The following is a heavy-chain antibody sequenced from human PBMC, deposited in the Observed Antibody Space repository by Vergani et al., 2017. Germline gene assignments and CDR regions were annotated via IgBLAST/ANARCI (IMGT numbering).Heavy chain of an antibody. CDR2: IIPIFGTA. CDR3: AREVVTPPYYYYYMDV. V-gene: IGHV1-69*01. CDR1: GGTFSSYA. J-gene: IGHJ6*03. Sequence: QVQLVRSGAEVKKPGSSVKVSCKASGGTFSSYAISWVLQAPGQGLEWMGGIIPIFGTANYAQKFQGRVTITADESTSTAYMELISLRSEDTAVYYCAREVVTPPYYYYYMDVWGKGTTVTVSS. D-gene: IGHD4-23*01.